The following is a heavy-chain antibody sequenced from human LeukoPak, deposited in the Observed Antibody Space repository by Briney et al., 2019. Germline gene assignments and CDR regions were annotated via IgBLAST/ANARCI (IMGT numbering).Heavy chain of an antibody. Sequence: SETLSLTCTVSGGSIDSYIWSWIRQPPGKGLEWIGNLYAGGRTNYNPSLKSRLTVSVDTSKDQFSLKVNSVTAADTAVYFCVRVRPTDHYDIFLQHFDSWGQGTLVTVSS. CDR1: GGSIDSYI. CDR3: VRVRPTDHYDIFLQHFDS. V-gene: IGHV4-59*12. J-gene: IGHJ4*02. D-gene: IGHD3-9*01. CDR2: LYAGGRT.